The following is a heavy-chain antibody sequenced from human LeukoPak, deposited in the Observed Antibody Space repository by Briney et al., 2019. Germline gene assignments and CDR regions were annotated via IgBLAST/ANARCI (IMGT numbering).Heavy chain of an antibody. CDR3: AKEGPGIAVAGLDY. V-gene: IGHV3-43*01. J-gene: IGHJ4*02. CDR1: GFTFDDYT. CDR2: ISWDGGST. D-gene: IGHD6-19*01. Sequence: GGSLRLSCAASGFTFDDYTMHWVRQAPGKGLEWVSLISWDGGSTYYADSVKGRFTISRDNSKNSLHLQMNSLRTEDTALYYCAKEGPGIAVAGLDYWGQGTLVTVSS.